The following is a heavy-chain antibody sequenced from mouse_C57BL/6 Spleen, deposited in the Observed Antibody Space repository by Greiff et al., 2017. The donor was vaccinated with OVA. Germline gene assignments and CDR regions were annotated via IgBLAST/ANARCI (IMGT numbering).Heavy chain of an antibody. Sequence: QVQLKESGPGLVQPSQSLSITCTVSGFSLTSYGVHWVRQSPGKGLEWLGVILRGGSTDYNAAFMSRLSITKDNSKSQVFFKMNSLQADDTAIYYCATFYYYGSSYDPMDYWGQGTSVTVSS. CDR3: ATFYYYGSSYDPMDY. J-gene: IGHJ4*01. CDR2: ILRGGST. D-gene: IGHD1-1*01. V-gene: IGHV2-5*01. CDR1: GFSLTSYG.